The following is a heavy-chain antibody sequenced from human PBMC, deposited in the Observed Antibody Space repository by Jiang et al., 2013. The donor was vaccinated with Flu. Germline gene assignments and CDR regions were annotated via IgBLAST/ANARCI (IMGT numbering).Heavy chain of an antibody. CDR3: ARMKVFRGGVVQAVDY. CDR1: GFSLSTSGMC. D-gene: IGHD3-10*01. J-gene: IGHJ4*02. V-gene: IGHV2-70*01. Sequence: PTQTLTLTCTFSGFSLSTSGMCVSWIRQPPGKALEWLALIDWDDDKYYSTSLKTRLTISKDTSKNQVVLTMTNMDPVDTATYYCARMKVFRGGVVQAVDYWGQGTLVTVSS. CDR2: IDWDDDK.